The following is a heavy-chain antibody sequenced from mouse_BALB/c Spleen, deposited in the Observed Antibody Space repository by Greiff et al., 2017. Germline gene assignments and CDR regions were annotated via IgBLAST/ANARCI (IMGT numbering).Heavy chain of an antibody. D-gene: IGHD1-2*01. J-gene: IGHJ3*01. CDR3: ASPITTATY. CDR1: GFNIKDTY. CDR2: IDPANGNT. V-gene: IGHV14-3*02. Sequence: EVKLMESGAELVKPGASVKLSCTASGFNIKDTYMHWVKQRPEQGLEWIGRIDPANGNTKYDPKFQGKATITADTSSNTAYLQLSSLTSEDTAVYYCASPITTATYWGQGTLVTVSA.